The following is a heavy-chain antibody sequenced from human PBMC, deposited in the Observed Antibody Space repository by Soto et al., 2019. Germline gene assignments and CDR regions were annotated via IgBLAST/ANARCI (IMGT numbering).Heavy chain of an antibody. CDR2: IYPGGPKT. D-gene: IGHD6-6*01. J-gene: IGHJ1*01. Sequence: GASLKISCRPSGYSFSDFWIGWVRQMPGKGLEWMGIIYPGGPKTRYSTSFEGQVTMSVDKSINTAYLQWSSLKASDTAMYYCARFKYSTSLRYFQHWGQGTLVTVSS. CDR3: ARFKYSTSLRYFQH. CDR1: GYSFSDFW. V-gene: IGHV5-51*01.